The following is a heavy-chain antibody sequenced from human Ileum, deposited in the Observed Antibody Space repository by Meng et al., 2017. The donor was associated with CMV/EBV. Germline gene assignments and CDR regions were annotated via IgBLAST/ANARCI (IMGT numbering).Heavy chain of an antibody. CDR1: GFTFSDHY. D-gene: IGHD6-19*01. Sequence: GESLKISCAASGFTFSDHYMDWIRQDPGKGLEWVGRSANKANSYTTQYAASVRGRFTISRDASTQSLDLQMSSVGAEDMTVYYCARKSISVPGMGGYDVWGQGTVVTVSS. V-gene: IGHV3-72*01. CDR2: SANKANSYTT. CDR3: ARKSISVPGMGGYDV. J-gene: IGHJ3*01.